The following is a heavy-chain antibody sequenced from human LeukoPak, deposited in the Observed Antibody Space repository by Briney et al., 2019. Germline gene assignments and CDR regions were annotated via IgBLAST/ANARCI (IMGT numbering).Heavy chain of an antibody. J-gene: IGHJ4*02. CDR3: APRPTVTTISDY. CDR2: ISSSSSYI. D-gene: IGHD4-17*01. CDR1: GFTFSSYS. V-gene: IGHV3-21*01. Sequence: GGSLRLSCAASGFTFSSYSMNWVRQAPGKGLEWVSSISSSSSYIYYADSVKGRFTISRDNAKNSLYPQMNSLRAEDTAVYYCAPRPTVTTISDYWGQGTLVTVSS.